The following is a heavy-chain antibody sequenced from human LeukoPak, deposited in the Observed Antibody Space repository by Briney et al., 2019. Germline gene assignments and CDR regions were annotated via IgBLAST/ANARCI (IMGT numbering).Heavy chain of an antibody. D-gene: IGHD6-13*01. Sequence: GGSLRLSCAASGFTFDDYGMSWVRRAPGKGLEWVSGINWNGDSTGYADSVKGRFTISRDNAKNSLYLQMNSLRAEDTALYYCARGGYSSSWYGGLVYWGQGTLVTVSS. J-gene: IGHJ4*02. CDR1: GFTFDDYG. CDR3: ARGGYSSSWYGGLVY. CDR2: INWNGDST. V-gene: IGHV3-20*04.